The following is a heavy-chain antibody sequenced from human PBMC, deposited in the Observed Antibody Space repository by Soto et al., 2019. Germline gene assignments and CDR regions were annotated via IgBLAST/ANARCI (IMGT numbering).Heavy chain of an antibody. Sequence: GGSLRLSCAASGFTFSSYAMSWVRQAQGKGLEWVSASSGSGGSTYYADSVKGRFTISRDNSKDTLYLQMNSLRVEDTAVYCCAKDPKYSSSWYFPLDAFDIWGQGTMVTVSS. D-gene: IGHD6-13*01. CDR1: GFTFSSYA. J-gene: IGHJ3*02. CDR2: SSGSGGST. CDR3: AKDPKYSSSWYFPLDAFDI. V-gene: IGHV3-23*01.